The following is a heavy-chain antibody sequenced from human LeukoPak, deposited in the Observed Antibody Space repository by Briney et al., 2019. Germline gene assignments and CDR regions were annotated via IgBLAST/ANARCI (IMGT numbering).Heavy chain of an antibody. Sequence: PPETLSLTCTVSGGSISSGGYYWSWIRQHPGEGLEWIGNIYYSGSTYYNPSLKSRLTISVDTSKNQFSLKLSSVTAADTAVYYCARALGSSGYGWFDPWGQGTLVTVSS. CDR1: GGSISSGGYY. CDR3: ARALGSSGYGWFDP. D-gene: IGHD3-22*01. V-gene: IGHV4-31*03. J-gene: IGHJ5*02. CDR2: IYYSGST.